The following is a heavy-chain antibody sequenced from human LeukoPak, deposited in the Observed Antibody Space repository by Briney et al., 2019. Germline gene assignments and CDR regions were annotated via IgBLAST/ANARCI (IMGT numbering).Heavy chain of an antibody. D-gene: IGHD2-15*01. CDR1: GYSFSNYW. CDR3: ARHGPGYCSRRGCYPDH. J-gene: IGHJ5*02. Sequence: GESLKISCRTSGYSFSNYWIGWVRQMPGKGLEWMGIFYPDDSDTRYRPSFQGQVTISADKSISTAYLQWSSLKASDTAMYYCARHGPGYCSRRGCYPDHWGQGTLVTVSS. CDR2: FYPDDSDT. V-gene: IGHV5-51*01.